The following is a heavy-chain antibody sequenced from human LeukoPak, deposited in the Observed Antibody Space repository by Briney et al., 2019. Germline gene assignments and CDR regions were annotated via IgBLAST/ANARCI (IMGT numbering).Heavy chain of an antibody. D-gene: IGHD5-24*01. CDR2: ISSSSSYI. CDR1: GFAFSSYS. Sequence: AGGSLRLSCAASGFAFSSYSMNWVRQAPGKGLEWVSSISSSSSYIYYADSVKGRFTISRDNAKNSLYLQMNSLRAEDTAVYYCARDSGYNVNDHDVNAFDIWGQGTMVTISS. V-gene: IGHV3-21*01. J-gene: IGHJ3*02. CDR3: ARDSGYNVNDHDVNAFDI.